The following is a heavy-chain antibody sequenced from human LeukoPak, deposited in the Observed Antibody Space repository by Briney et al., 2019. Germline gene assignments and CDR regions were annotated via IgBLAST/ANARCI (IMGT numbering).Heavy chain of an antibody. CDR1: GFTFSSYE. D-gene: IGHD1-26*01. CDR3: AREWELLEAFDY. CDR2: ISSSGSTI. Sequence: GGSLRLSCAASGFTFSSYEMNWVRQAPGKGLEWVSYISSSGSTIYYADSVKGRFTISRDNAKNSLYLRMNSLRAEDTAVYYCAREWELLEAFDYWGQGTLVTVSS. J-gene: IGHJ4*02. V-gene: IGHV3-48*03.